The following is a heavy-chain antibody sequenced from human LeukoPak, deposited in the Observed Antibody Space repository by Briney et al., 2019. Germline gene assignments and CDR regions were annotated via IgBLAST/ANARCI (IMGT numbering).Heavy chain of an antibody. CDR3: ARGLYYYGSGSYAGGY. CDR1: GYTFTGYY. D-gene: IGHD3-10*01. CDR2: INPNSGGT. J-gene: IGHJ4*02. Sequence: ASVKVSCKASGYTFTGYYMHWVRQAPGQGLEWMGWINPNSGGTNYAQKFQGRVTMTRDTSISTAYMELSRLRSDDTAVYYCARGLYYYGSGSYAGGYWGQGTPVTVSS. V-gene: IGHV1-2*02.